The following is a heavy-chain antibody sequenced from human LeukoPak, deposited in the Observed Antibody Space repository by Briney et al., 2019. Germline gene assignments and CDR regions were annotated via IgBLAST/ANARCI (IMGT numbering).Heavy chain of an antibody. CDR1: GFTVSSNY. J-gene: IGHJ4*02. CDR2: IYSGGTT. Sequence: GGSLRLSCAASGFTVSSNYMSWVRQAPGKGLEWVSVIYSGGTTYYADSVKGRFTISRDNSKNTLYLQMNSLGAEDTAVYYCARDRLWFGELSVWGQGTLVTVSS. CDR3: ARDRLWFGELSV. V-gene: IGHV3-53*01. D-gene: IGHD3-10*01.